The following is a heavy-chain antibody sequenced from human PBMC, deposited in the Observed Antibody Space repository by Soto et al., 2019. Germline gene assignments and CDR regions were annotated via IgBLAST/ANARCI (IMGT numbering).Heavy chain of an antibody. CDR1: GYTFTSYG. V-gene: IGHV1-18*01. J-gene: IGHJ4*02. D-gene: IGHD3-16*02. CDR2: ISAYNGNT. Sequence: ASAKVSCKASGYTFTSYGISWVRQAPGQGLEWMGWISAYNGNTNYAQKLQGRVTMTTDTSTSTAYMELRSLRSDDTAVYYCARDPVPLRLGELSSPGYWGQGTLVTVSS. CDR3: ARDPVPLRLGELSSPGY.